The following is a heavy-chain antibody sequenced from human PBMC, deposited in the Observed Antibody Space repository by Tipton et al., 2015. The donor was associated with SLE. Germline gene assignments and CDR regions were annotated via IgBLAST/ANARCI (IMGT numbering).Heavy chain of an antibody. CDR3: ARHPDSGSYPQYYFDY. V-gene: IGHV5-51*01. J-gene: IGHJ4*02. D-gene: IGHD1-26*01. CDR1: GYSFTSYW. CDR2: IYPGDSDT. Sequence: VQLVQSGAEVKKPGESLKISCKGSGYSFTSYWIGWVRQMPGKGLEWMGIIYPGDSDTRYSPSFQGQVTISADKSISTAYLQWSSLKASDTAMYYCARHPDSGSYPQYYFDYWCQGTLVTGSS.